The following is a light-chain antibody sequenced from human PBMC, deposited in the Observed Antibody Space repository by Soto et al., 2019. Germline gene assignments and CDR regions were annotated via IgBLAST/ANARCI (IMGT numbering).Light chain of an antibody. Sequence: EIVLTQSPGTLSLSPGERATLSCRASQSVSSSYFAWYQQKPGQAPRLLIHGASSRATGIPDRFSGSGSGTDFTLTISRLEPEDFAVYYCQQYGSSPYTFGPGTKVEIK. V-gene: IGKV3-20*01. CDR1: QSVSSSY. J-gene: IGKJ3*01. CDR2: GAS. CDR3: QQYGSSPYT.